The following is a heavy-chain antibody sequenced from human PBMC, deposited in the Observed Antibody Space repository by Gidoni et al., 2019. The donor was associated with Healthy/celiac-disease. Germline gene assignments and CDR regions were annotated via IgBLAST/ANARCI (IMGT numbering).Heavy chain of an antibody. V-gene: IGHV4-39*07. J-gene: IGHJ5*02. CDR1: GGSIRSSSYY. Sequence: QLQLQASGPGLVKPSETLSLTCTVPGGSIRSSSYYWGWIRQPPGKGLEWIGSIYYSGSTYYNPSLKSRVTISVDTSKNQFSLKLSSVTAADTAVYYCARGRRGQWLEFDPWGQGTLVTVSS. D-gene: IGHD6-19*01. CDR3: ARGRRGQWLEFDP. CDR2: IYYSGST.